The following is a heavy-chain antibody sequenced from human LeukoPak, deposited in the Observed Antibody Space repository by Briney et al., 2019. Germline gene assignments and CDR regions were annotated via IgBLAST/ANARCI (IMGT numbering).Heavy chain of an antibody. CDR2: IYYSGNT. Sequence: SETLSLTCTVSGGSISSYYWSWIRQPPGKGLEWIGYIYYSGNTNYNPSLKSRVTISLDTSKNQFSLKLSSVTAADTAVYYCARGDFWSGFYYYMNAWGKGTTVTVSS. J-gene: IGHJ6*03. D-gene: IGHD3-3*01. V-gene: IGHV4-59*08. CDR3: ARGDFWSGFYYYMNA. CDR1: GGSISSYY.